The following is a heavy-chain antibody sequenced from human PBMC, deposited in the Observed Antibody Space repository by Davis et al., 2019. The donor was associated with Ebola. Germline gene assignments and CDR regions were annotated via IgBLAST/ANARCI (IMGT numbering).Heavy chain of an antibody. Sequence: SLKISCATSGLTFDNYAMHWFRQAPGKGLEWVSGITSNSGTTAYADSVKGRFTISRDNAKNSLYLQMDSLRAEDTALYYCARRYCSKTRCSPAPFDYWGLGTAVTVSS. J-gene: IGHJ4*02. CDR2: ITSNSGTT. CDR1: GLTFDNYA. V-gene: IGHV3-9*01. D-gene: IGHD2-2*01. CDR3: ARRYCSKTRCSPAPFDY.